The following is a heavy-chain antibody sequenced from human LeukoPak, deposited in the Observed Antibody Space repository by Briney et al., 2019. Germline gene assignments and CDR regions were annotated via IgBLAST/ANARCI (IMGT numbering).Heavy chain of an antibody. CDR1: GYSFTSYW. J-gene: IGHJ6*03. V-gene: IGHV5-51*01. CDR3: ARTPYSNYYYYYMDV. CDR2: IYPGDSDT. Sequence: GESLKISCKGSGYSFTSYWIGGVRQMPGKGLEWMGIIYPGDSDTRYSPSFQGQVTISADKSISTAYLQWSSLKASDTAMYYCARTPYSNYYYYYMDVWGKGTTVTVSS. D-gene: IGHD4-11*01.